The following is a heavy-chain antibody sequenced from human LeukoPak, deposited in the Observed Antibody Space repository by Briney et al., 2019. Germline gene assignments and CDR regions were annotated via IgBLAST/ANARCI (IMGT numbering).Heavy chain of an antibody. V-gene: IGHV1-18*01. J-gene: IGHJ5*02. Sequence: GASVKVSCRASGSTFTAYYMHWVRQAPGQGLEWMGWITAYNGNTNYAQKLQGRVTMTTDTSTSAAYMELRSLRSDDTAVYYCARRGGYSSGWYDLWFDPWGQGTLVTVSS. CDR3: ARRGGYSSGWYDLWFDP. CDR2: ITAYNGNT. CDR1: GSTFTAYY. D-gene: IGHD6-19*01.